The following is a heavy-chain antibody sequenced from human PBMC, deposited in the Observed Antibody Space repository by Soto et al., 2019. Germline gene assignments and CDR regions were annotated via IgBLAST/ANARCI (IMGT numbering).Heavy chain of an antibody. J-gene: IGHJ5*02. V-gene: IGHV1-2*02. CDR2: INPDSGAT. D-gene: IGHD1-7*01. CDR1: GYTFTAYY. Sequence: ASVKVSCKASGYTFTAYYIHWVRQAPGQEPEWMAWINPDSGATYSAPKFQGGVTVTSDTSINTSSMELSSLRSGDTAVYSCASVQHGKLRPPTSLFDAWGQGTLVPVSS. CDR3: ASVQHGKLRPPTSLFDA.